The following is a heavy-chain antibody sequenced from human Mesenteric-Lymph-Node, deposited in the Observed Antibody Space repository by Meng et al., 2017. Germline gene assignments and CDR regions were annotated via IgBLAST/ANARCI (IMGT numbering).Heavy chain of an antibody. Sequence: SETLSLTCAVSGYSISSGYHWGWIRQLPGKGLEWIGEINHSGSTSYNPSLKSRVTISVDTSKNQFSLKLNSMTAADTAVYYCARGAAGSCPVYCYYGMDVWGQGTTVTVSS. CDR1: GYSISSGYH. J-gene: IGHJ6*02. CDR2: INHSGST. CDR3: ARGAAGSCPVYCYYGMDV. D-gene: IGHD2-2*01. V-gene: IGHV4-38-2*01.